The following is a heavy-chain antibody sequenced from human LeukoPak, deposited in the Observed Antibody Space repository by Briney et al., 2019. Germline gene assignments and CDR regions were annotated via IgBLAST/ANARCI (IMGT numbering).Heavy chain of an antibody. J-gene: IGHJ6*03. Sequence: NASETLSLTCAVSGGSISSSYWWSWVRQPPGKGLEWIGEVYHSGTTNYYPSLKSRVTISIEKSKNQFSLKLSSVTAADTAVYYCARGRKYGYYYYYMDVWGKGTTVTVSS. V-gene: IGHV4-4*02. CDR3: ARGRKYGYYYYYMDV. CDR1: GGSISSSYW. CDR2: VYHSGTT. D-gene: IGHD2-2*01.